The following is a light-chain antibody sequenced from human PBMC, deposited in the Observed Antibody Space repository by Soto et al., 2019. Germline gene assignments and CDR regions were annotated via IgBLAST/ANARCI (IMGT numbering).Light chain of an antibody. J-gene: IGKJ1*01. V-gene: IGKV1-12*01. CDR2: AAS. CDR1: QDINSR. Sequence: IQLTQIPSSVSASVGDRVTITCRASQDINSRLAWFQQRPGRAPKYLIQAASILQSGVPSRFSASGSGTDFTLTINSLQPEDFATYYCLQVKNFPRTFGQGTKVDIK. CDR3: LQVKNFPRT.